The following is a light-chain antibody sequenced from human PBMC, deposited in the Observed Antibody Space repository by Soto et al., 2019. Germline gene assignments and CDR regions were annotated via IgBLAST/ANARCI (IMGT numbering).Light chain of an antibody. CDR2: GAS. CDR3: QQYNNWPSYT. V-gene: IGKV3-15*01. Sequence: EIVMTQSPASLSVSPGDRVTLSCRASQSINSNLAWYHQKPGQAPRLLIYGASTRATGIPARFSGSGSGAEFTLTISSLQSEDFAIYYCQQYNNWPSYTFGQGTKLEIK. J-gene: IGKJ2*01. CDR1: QSINSN.